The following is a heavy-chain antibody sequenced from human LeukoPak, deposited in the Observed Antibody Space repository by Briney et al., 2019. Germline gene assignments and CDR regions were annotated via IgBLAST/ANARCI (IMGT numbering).Heavy chain of an antibody. J-gene: IGHJ6*03. CDR2: INHSGST. CDR3: ARVRGYSSSWYAVGYYYYYMDV. D-gene: IGHD6-13*01. CDR1: GGSFSGYY. V-gene: IGHV4-34*01. Sequence: PSETLSLTCAVYGGSFSGYYWSWIRQPPGKGLEWIGEINHSGSTNYNPSLKSRVTISVDTSKKQFSLKLSSVTAADTAVYYCARVRGYSSSWYAVGYYYYYMDVWGKGTTVTISS.